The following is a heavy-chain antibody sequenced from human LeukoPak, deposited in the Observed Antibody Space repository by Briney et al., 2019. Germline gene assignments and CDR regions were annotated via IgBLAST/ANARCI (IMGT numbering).Heavy chain of an antibody. CDR1: GGSISSYY. V-gene: IGHV4-59*01. CDR2: IYYSGST. J-gene: IGHJ4*02. Sequence: SETLSLTCTASGGSISSYYWSWIRQPPGKGLEWIGYIYYSGSTNCNPSLKSRVTISVDTSKNQFSLKLSSVTAADTAVYYCARGYAGATTDYWGQGTLVTVSS. D-gene: IGHD1-26*01. CDR3: ARGYAGATTDY.